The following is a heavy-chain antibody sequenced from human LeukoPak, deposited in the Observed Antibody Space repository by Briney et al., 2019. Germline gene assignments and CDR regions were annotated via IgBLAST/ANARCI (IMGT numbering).Heavy chain of an antibody. Sequence: SETLSLTCTVSGYSISSGYYWGWIRQPPGKGLEWIGSIYESGSTYYNPSLKSRVTISVDTSKNQFSLRMNSVTAADTAVYYCARTLLGIDYGSGSYDFDYWGQGTLVTVSS. CDR2: IYESGST. J-gene: IGHJ4*02. CDR3: ARTLLGIDYGSGSYDFDY. CDR1: GYSISSGYY. V-gene: IGHV4-38-2*02. D-gene: IGHD3-10*01.